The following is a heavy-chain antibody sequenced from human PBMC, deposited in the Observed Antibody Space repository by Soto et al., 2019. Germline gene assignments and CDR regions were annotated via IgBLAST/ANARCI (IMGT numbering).Heavy chain of an antibody. CDR2: ISSSGSTI. CDR1: GFTFSSYE. CDR3: ARRAYCSGGSCYSGLVFDYYGMDV. V-gene: IGHV3-48*03. D-gene: IGHD2-15*01. J-gene: IGHJ6*02. Sequence: PGGSLRLSCAASGFTFSSYEMNWVRQAPGKGLEWVSYISSSGSTIYYADSVKGRFTISRDNAKNSLYLQMNSLRAEDTAVYYCARRAYCSGGSCYSGLVFDYYGMDVRGQGTTVTVSS.